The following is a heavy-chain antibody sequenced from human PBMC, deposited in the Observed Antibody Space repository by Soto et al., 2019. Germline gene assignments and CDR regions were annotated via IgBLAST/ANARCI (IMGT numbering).Heavy chain of an antibody. CDR2: IYYSGST. CDR1: GGSVSSGSYY. D-gene: IGHD5-18*01. CDR3: ARSAMAPLGY. J-gene: IGHJ4*02. Sequence: QVQLQESGPGLVKPSETLSLTCTVSGGSVSSGSYYWSWIRQPPGKGLEWIGYIYYSGSTNYNPSLKSRVTIPVDTSKNQFSPKLSSVTAADSAVYYCARSAMAPLGYWGQGTLVTVSS. V-gene: IGHV4-61*01.